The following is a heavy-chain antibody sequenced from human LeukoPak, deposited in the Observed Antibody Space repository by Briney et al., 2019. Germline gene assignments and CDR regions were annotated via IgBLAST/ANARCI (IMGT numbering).Heavy chain of an antibody. J-gene: IGHJ4*02. CDR1: GYTFTSYG. Sequence: SVKVSCKASGYTFTSYGISWVRQAPGQGLEWMGRIIPIFGISNYAQKFQGRVTISADKSTSTAYMELSSLRSEDTAVYYCAREGEGFDYWGQGTLVTVSS. CDR2: IIPIFGIS. CDR3: AREGEGFDY. D-gene: IGHD3-16*01. V-gene: IGHV1-69*04.